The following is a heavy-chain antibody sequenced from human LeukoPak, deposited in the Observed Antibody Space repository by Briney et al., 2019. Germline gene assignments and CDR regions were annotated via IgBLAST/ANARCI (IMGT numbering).Heavy chain of an antibody. CDR2: ISSSSSYI. J-gene: IGHJ4*02. CDR3: PRDRVRGVPPLDY. CDR1: GFTFSSYC. D-gene: IGHD3-10*01. V-gene: IGHV3-21*01. Sequence: GGSLRLSCAASGFTFSSYCMDWVRQTPGKGLEWVSSISSSSSYIYYADSVKGRFTISRDNAKNSLYLQMNSLRAEDTAVYYCPRDRVRGVPPLDYWGQGTLVTVSS.